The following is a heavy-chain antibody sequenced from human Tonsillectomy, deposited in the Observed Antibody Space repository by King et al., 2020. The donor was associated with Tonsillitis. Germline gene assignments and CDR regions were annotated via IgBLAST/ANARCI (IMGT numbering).Heavy chain of an antibody. CDR3: AKGSYTIFGVGDWFDP. CDR1: GFTFDDYA. CDR2: ISWNSGSI. J-gene: IGHJ5*02. D-gene: IGHD3-3*01. Sequence: VQLVESGGGLVQPGRSLRLSCAASGFTFDDYAMHWVRQAPGKGLEWVSGISWNSGSIGYADSVKGRFTISRDNAKNSLYLQMNSLRAEDTALYYCAKGSYTIFGVGDWFDPWGQGTLVTVSS. V-gene: IGHV3-9*01.